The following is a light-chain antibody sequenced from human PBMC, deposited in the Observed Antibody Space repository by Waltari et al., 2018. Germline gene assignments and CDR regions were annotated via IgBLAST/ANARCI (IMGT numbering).Light chain of an antibody. V-gene: IGKV3-11*01. J-gene: IGKJ5*01. CDR2: DES. CDR3: QQRGKWPLT. Sequence: EILLTQSLATLSLSPGEGATLSCRASQTVGRNINWYQQKPGQAPRHLIYDESNRATGIQARFSGSGSGTDSTLTISILENEDFAVYYCQQRGKWPLTFGQGTRLDIK. CDR1: QTVGRN.